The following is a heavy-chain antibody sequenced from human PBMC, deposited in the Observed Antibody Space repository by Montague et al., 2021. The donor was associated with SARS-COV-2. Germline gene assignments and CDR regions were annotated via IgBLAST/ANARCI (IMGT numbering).Heavy chain of an antibody. Sequence: SLRLSCAASGFTFSNYNMNWVRQAPGKGLEWVSSISSSSSYIYYADSVKGRFTISRDNAKNSLYLRMNSLRAEDTAVYYCARDARYDFWSGYYFDYWGQGTLVTVSS. CDR1: GFTFSNYN. CDR3: ARDARYDFWSGYYFDY. J-gene: IGHJ4*02. CDR2: ISSSSSYI. V-gene: IGHV3-21*01. D-gene: IGHD3-3*01.